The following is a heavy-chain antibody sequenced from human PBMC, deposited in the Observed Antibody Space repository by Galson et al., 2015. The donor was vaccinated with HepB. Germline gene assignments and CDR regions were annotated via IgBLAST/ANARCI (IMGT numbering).Heavy chain of an antibody. CDR2: ISPDGGNE. V-gene: IGHV3-30-3*01. J-gene: IGHJ4*02. CDR1: GFTFRSYA. D-gene: IGHD2-15*01. CDR3: ARGPGVVVAKIARVDY. Sequence: SLRLSCAASGFTFRSYAMHWVRQAPGKGLEWAAVISPDGGNEYYADSVKGRFTISRDNSKNTLYLQMDSLRPQDTAIYYCARGPGVVVAKIARVDYWGQGTLVTVSS.